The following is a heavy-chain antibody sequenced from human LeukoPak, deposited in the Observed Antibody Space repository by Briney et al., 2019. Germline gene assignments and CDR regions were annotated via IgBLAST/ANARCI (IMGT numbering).Heavy chain of an antibody. D-gene: IGHD5-12*01. V-gene: IGHV3-30*18. Sequence: GRSLRLSCAASGFTFSNYGMHWVRQAPGKGLEWVAVISFDGSNKYYADSVKGRFTISRDNSKNTLYLQMNGLRAEDTAVYYCAKVSTPWQPPYPDYFDYWGQGTLVTVSS. J-gene: IGHJ4*02. CDR3: AKVSTPWQPPYPDYFDY. CDR1: GFTFSNYG. CDR2: ISFDGSNK.